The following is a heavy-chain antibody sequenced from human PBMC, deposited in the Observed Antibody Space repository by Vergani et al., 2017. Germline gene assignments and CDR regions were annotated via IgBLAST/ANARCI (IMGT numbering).Heavy chain of an antibody. CDR2: ISWNINSI. Sequence: EVQLEESGGGLVLPGRSLRLSCVASGFTSAGYAMHWVRQAPGKGLEWVSGISWNINSIGYADSVKGCFTSSRDNAKNSLYLQMNSLRAEDTALYYCAKDLGTSSGGGWFDPWGQGTLVTVSS. CDR1: GFTSAGYA. V-gene: IGHV3-9*02. J-gene: IGHJ5*02. CDR3: AKDLGTSSGGGWFDP. D-gene: IGHD6-6*01.